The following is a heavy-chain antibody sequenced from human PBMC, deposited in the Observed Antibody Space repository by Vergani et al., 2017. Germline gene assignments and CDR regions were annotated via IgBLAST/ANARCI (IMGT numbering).Heavy chain of an antibody. Sequence: QVQLQESGPGLVKPSETLSLTCSVSGYSISRGYYWGWIRQPPRKGLEWIATVFHSGSAYYNPSLRRRVTISVETSKNQFSLRLTTLTAADTAVYYCARQFWVSQGVGAFETWGRGTEVSVSS. CDR1: GYSISRGYY. CDR3: ARQFWVSQGVGAFET. D-gene: IGHD3-16*01. CDR2: VFHSGSA. J-gene: IGHJ3*02. V-gene: IGHV4-38-2*02.